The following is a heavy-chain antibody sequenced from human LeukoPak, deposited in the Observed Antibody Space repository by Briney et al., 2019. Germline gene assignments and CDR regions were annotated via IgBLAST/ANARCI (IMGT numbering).Heavy chain of an antibody. CDR3: ARDYLRGYDILTGAASWFDP. Sequence: GASVKVSCKASGYTFTSYYMHWVRQAPGQRLEWMGIINPSGGSTSYAQKFQGRVTMTRDTSTSTVYMELSSLRSEDTAVYYCARDYLRGYDILTGAASWFDPWGQGTLVTVSS. D-gene: IGHD3-9*01. J-gene: IGHJ5*02. V-gene: IGHV1-46*01. CDR2: INPSGGST. CDR1: GYTFTSYY.